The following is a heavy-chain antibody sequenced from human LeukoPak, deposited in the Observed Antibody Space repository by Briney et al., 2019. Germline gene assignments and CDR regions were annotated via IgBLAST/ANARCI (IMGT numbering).Heavy chain of an antibody. V-gene: IGHV3-30*18. J-gene: IGHJ4*02. CDR2: ISYEGSNK. CDR3: AKDHSGSYYGPFDS. CDR1: GFSFSSFG. Sequence: PGRSLRLSCAASGFSFSSFGMHWVRQAPGKGLEWVAVISYEGSNKYYAASVKGRFTISRDNFKNTLDLQMNSLTAEDTAVYYCAKDHSGSYYGPFDSWGQGTLVTVPS. D-gene: IGHD1-26*01.